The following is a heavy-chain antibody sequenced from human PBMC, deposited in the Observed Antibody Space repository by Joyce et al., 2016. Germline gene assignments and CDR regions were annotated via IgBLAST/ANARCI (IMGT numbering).Heavy chain of an antibody. Sequence: QVQLVESGGGVVQPGGSLRLSCAASGFSFRDFALHWVRQAPGKGLEWVSLISYDATYKYYADSVKGRFTVSRDSSTNTLSLQMNNLRTEDTAVYYCVREVTGYYGAYWGQGTLVTVSS. CDR2: ISYDATYK. CDR3: VREVTGYYGAY. J-gene: IGHJ4*02. CDR1: GFSFRDFA. V-gene: IGHV3-30*04. D-gene: IGHD3-9*01.